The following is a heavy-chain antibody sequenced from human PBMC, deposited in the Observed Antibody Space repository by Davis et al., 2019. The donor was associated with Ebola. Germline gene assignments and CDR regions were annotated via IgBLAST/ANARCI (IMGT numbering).Heavy chain of an antibody. CDR3: ARGSTTVTTPLYY. CDR1: GFTFSSYW. D-gene: IGHD4-17*01. CDR2: ISGDGKKT. Sequence: PGGSLRLSCAAFGFTFSSYWTHWVRQAPGKGLVWVSRISGDGKKTNYADFVKGRVTISRDNAKNTPYLQMNSLKAEDTAVYYCARGSTTVTTPLYYWGQGTLVTVSS. V-gene: IGHV3-74*01. J-gene: IGHJ4*02.